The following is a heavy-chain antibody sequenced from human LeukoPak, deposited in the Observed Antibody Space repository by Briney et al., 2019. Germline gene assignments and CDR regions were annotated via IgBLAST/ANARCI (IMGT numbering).Heavy chain of an antibody. Sequence: PSQTLSLTCAVSGGSISSGGYSWSWIRQPPGKGLEWIGYIYHSGSTYYNPSLKSRVTISVDRSKNQFSLKLSSVTAADTAVYYCARDGYNWGGFFGYWGQGTLVTVSS. CDR3: ARDGYNWGGFFGY. CDR1: GGSISSGGYS. J-gene: IGHJ4*02. D-gene: IGHD5-12*01. CDR2: IYHSGST. V-gene: IGHV4-30-2*01.